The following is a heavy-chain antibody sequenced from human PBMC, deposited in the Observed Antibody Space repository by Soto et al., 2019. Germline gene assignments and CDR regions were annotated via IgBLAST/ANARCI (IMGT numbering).Heavy chain of an antibody. D-gene: IGHD2-8*01. CDR1: GFTFSSYS. V-gene: IGHV3-21*01. J-gene: IGHJ4*02. CDR2: IGGSSGHI. CDR3: ARTNGAYSNYFDY. Sequence: PGGSLRLSCAASGFTFSSYSMVCVRQAPEKGLEWVSSIGGSSGHIYYADSLKGRFTISRDNAKNSLYLQMNSLRVDDTAVYYCARTNGAYSNYFDYWGQGTLVTVSS.